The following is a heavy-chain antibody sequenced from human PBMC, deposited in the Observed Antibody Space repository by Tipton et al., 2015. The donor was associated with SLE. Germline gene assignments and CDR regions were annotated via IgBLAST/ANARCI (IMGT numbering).Heavy chain of an antibody. CDR2: IYYSGST. J-gene: IGHJ3*02. Sequence: TLSLTCTVSGGSIRRYYWSWPRQPPGKGLEWIGYIYYSGSTNHNPSPQSRVTISVDTYKNQFSLKLSSVTAADTAVYYCGRDRGGGPTPYAFVIWGQGTIITVSS. CDR1: GGSIRRYY. D-gene: IGHD3-10*01. V-gene: IGHV4-59*01. CDR3: GRDRGGGPTPYAFVI.